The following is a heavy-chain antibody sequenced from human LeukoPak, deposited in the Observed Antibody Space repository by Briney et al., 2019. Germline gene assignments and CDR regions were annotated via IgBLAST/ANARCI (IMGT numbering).Heavy chain of an antibody. J-gene: IGHJ5*02. CDR3: ARAAYYYDSSGYSNWFDP. CDR1: GYTFTSYG. D-gene: IGHD3-22*01. Sequence: ASVKVSCKASGYTFTSYGISWVRQAPGQGLEWMGWISAYNGNTNYAQKLQGRVTMTTDTSTSTAYMELRSLRSDNTAVYYCARAAYYYDSSGYSNWFDPWGQGTLVTVSS. V-gene: IGHV1-18*01. CDR2: ISAYNGNT.